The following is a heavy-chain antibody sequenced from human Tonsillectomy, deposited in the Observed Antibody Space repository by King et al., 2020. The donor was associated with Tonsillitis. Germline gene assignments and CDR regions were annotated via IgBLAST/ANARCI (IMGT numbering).Heavy chain of an antibody. J-gene: IGHJ4*02. V-gene: IGHV3-21*01. CDR2: ITSSSSYL. D-gene: IGHD3-3*01. Sequence: VQLVESGGGLVKPGGSLRLSCAASGFTFSNYNMHWVRQAPGKGLEWVSSITSSSSYLYYADSLKGRFTISRDNAKNSLYLQMNSLRAEDTAVYHCARDRDDFWSGYYYVWGQGTLVTVSS. CDR3: ARDRDDFWSGYYYV. CDR1: GFTFSNYN.